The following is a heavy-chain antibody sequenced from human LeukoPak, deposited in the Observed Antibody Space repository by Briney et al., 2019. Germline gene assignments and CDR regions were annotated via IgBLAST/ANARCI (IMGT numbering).Heavy chain of an antibody. Sequence: ASVKVSCKASGYTFTSYGISWVRQAPGQGLEWMGWINPNSGGTNYAQKFQGRVTMTRDTSISTAYMELSRLRSDDTAVYYCARVKLGRVSHDAFDIWGQGTMVTVSS. D-gene: IGHD7-27*01. CDR2: INPNSGGT. CDR1: GYTFTSYG. CDR3: ARVKLGRVSHDAFDI. V-gene: IGHV1-2*02. J-gene: IGHJ3*02.